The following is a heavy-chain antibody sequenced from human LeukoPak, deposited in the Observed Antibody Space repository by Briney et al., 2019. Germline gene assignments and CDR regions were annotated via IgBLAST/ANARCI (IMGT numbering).Heavy chain of an antibody. CDR3: ARHPLKPVASYYFDY. D-gene: IGHD6-19*01. Sequence: SETLSLTCTVSGGSVSSSGYYWGWIRQPPGKGLEWIASMYYSGSTYYNPSLKSRVTISVDTSKNQFSLRLSSVTAADTALYYCARHPLKPVASYYFDYWGQGTLVTVSS. J-gene: IGHJ4*02. V-gene: IGHV4-39*01. CDR1: GGSVSSSGYY. CDR2: MYYSGST.